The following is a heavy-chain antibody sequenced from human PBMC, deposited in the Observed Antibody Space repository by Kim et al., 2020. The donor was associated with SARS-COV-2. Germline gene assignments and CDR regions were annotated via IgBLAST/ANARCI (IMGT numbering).Heavy chain of an antibody. Sequence: DSVKGRFTISRDNSKNTLYLQMNSLRAEDTAVYYCAKSAYSSSYAEYFQHWGQGTLVTVSS. D-gene: IGHD6-6*01. CDR3: AKSAYSSSYAEYFQH. J-gene: IGHJ1*01. V-gene: IGHV3-23*01.